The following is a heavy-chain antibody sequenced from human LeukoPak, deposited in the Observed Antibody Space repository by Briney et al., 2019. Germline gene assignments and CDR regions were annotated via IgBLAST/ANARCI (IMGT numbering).Heavy chain of an antibody. CDR2: INAGNGNT. CDR1: GYTFTSYA. CDR3: ARGMRDVWPGNYGGNLYYFDY. Sequence: GASVKVSCKASGYTFTSYAMHWVRQAPGQRLEWMGWINAGNGNTKYSQEFQGKVTITRDTSASTAYMELSSLRSEDMAVYYCARGMRDVWPGNYGGNLYYFDYWGQGTLVTVSS. J-gene: IGHJ4*02. D-gene: IGHD4-23*01. V-gene: IGHV1-3*03.